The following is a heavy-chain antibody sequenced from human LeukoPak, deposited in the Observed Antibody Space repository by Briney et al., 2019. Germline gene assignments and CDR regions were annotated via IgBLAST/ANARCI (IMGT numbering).Heavy chain of an antibody. J-gene: IGHJ4*02. CDR1: GYIFTDYY. Sequence: ASVKVSCKASGYIFTDYYMHWVRQAPGQGLEWMGWINPNSGVTMYAQNFQGRVTMTRDTSISTAYMDLSRLRSDDTAVYYCARGGYGSGSYYPTTFDYWGQGTLVTVSS. CDR2: INPNSGVT. D-gene: IGHD3-10*01. CDR3: ARGGYGSGSYYPTTFDY. V-gene: IGHV1-2*02.